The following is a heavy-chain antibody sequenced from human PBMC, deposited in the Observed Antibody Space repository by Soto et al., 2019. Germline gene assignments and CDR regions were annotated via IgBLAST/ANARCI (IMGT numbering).Heavy chain of an antibody. CDR2: IIPILDIP. CDR1: GGTFSRYT. D-gene: IGHD2-8*02. Sequence: QVQLVQSGAEVKKPGSSVKVSCKASGGTFSRYTFTWVRQAPGQGLEWMGRIIPILDIPNYAQNFQGRVTIPADKSTSTADMELSSLRSDDTAVYYCASHFTGVLVLGTSPPGGDNYGWDVWGQGTTVTVSS. J-gene: IGHJ6*02. CDR3: ASHFTGVLVLGTSPPGGDNYGWDV. V-gene: IGHV1-69*02.